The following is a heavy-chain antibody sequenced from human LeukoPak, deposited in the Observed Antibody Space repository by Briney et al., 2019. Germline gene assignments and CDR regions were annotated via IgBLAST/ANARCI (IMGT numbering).Heavy chain of an antibody. V-gene: IGHV3-74*01. Sequence: GGSLRLSCDTAGFTFSSYVMHWVRRTPGKGLVWVSRISHDGIISYADSVKGRLTISRDNAKNTLILQMNSLRVEDTAVYYCARDWVYKIDYWGRGTLVTVSS. CDR3: ARDWVYKIDY. CDR1: GFTFSSYV. CDR2: ISHDGII. D-gene: IGHD5-24*01. J-gene: IGHJ4*02.